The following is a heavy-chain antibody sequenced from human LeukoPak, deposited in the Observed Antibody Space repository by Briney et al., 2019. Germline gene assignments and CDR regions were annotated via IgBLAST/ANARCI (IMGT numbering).Heavy chain of an antibody. D-gene: IGHD4-17*01. CDR1: GGSISTYY. CDR3: ARHSRYGDFDY. CDR2: IYYSGST. Sequence: SETLSLTCTVSGGSISTYYWGWIRQPPGKGLEWIAYIYYSGSTSYNPSLKTRGTISVDMSKNQFSLKLSSVTAADTAVYYCARHSRYGDFDYWGQGTLLTVSS. J-gene: IGHJ4*02. V-gene: IGHV4-59*08.